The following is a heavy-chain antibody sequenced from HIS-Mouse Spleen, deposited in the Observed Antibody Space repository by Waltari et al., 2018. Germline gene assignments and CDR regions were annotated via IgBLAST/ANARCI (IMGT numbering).Heavy chain of an antibody. V-gene: IGHV4-39*07. D-gene: IGHD6-13*01. CDR2: IYYSGGP. CDR1: GGSISSSSYY. CDR3: AREIPYSSSWYDWYFDL. J-gene: IGHJ2*01. Sequence: QLQLQESGPGLVKPSETLSLTCTVSGGSISSSSYYWGWIRQPPGKGLEWIGSIYYSGGPYYNPSLKIRVTISVDTSKNQFSLKLSSVTAADTAVYYCAREIPYSSSWYDWYFDLWGRGTLVTVSS.